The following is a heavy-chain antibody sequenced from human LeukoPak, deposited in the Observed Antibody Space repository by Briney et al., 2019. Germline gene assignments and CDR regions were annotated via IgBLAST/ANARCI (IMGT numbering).Heavy chain of an antibody. CDR1: GFTFSSHW. D-gene: IGHD4/OR15-4a*01. CDR3: VRDDDYYSVDY. J-gene: IGHJ4*02. V-gene: IGHV3-74*01. CDR2: IKSDGTYS. Sequence: GGSLRLSCAVSGFTFSSHWMHWVRQAPGKGLVCVARIKSDGTYSDYGGAVRGRFTISRDNAKDTLYLQMNSLRAEDTAIYYCVRDDDYYSVDYWGQGTLVTVSS.